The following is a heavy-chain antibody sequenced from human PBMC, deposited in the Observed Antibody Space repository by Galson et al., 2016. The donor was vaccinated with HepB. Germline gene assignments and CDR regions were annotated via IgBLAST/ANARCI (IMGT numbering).Heavy chain of an antibody. J-gene: IGHJ3*01. V-gene: IGHV4-59*01. CDR3: ARPISSGYGDAFDV. CDR2: VYHSGHN. CDR1: GGSLNAYY. D-gene: IGHD5-12*01. Sequence: SETLSLTYTVSGGSLNAYYWSWLRQHPGNGLQWNGYVYHSGHNTYNPSPKSRVTMSVDPSKSQFTLKMTSVTAADTAVYYCARPISSGYGDAFDVWGQGTVVTVSS.